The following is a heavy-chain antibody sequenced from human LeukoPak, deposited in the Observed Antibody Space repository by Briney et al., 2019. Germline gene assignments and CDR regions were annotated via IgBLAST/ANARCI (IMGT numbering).Heavy chain of an antibody. J-gene: IGHJ5*02. Sequence: SETLSLTCTVPGGSISSGSYYWSWIRQPAGKGLEWIGRIYTSGSTNYNPSLKSRVTISVDASKYQFSLKLSSVTAADTAVYYCARQFYTAIVLFWFDPWGLGTLVTVSS. D-gene: IGHD5-18*01. CDR2: IYTSGST. V-gene: IGHV4-61*02. CDR3: ARQFYTAIVLFWFDP. CDR1: GGSISSGSYY.